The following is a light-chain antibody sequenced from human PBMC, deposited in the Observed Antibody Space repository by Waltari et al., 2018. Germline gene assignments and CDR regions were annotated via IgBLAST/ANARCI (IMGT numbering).Light chain of an antibody. J-gene: IGKJ3*01. Sequence: DIQMTQSPSSLSASVGDRVTITCRAGQVIDNYLNWYQQQPGKAPKLLIYAASTLQSGVPSRFSGSGSGTDFTLTITNLQPEDFATYYCQQSFSLMGYTFGPGTRVEIK. CDR1: QVIDNY. V-gene: IGKV1-39*01. CDR2: AAS. CDR3: QQSFSLMGYT.